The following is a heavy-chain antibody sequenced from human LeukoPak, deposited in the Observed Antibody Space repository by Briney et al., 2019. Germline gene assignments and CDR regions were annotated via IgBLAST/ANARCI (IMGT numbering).Heavy chain of an antibody. CDR3: ARQSESSGWYSYYFDY. CDR2: IYYSGST. J-gene: IGHJ4*02. D-gene: IGHD6-19*01. Sequence: SETLSLTCTVSGGSISSYYWSWIRQPPGKGLEWIGYIYYSGSTNYNPSLKSRVTISVDTSKNQFSLKLSSVTAADTAVYYCARQSESSGWYSYYFDYWGQGTLVTVSS. V-gene: IGHV4-59*08. CDR1: GGSISSYY.